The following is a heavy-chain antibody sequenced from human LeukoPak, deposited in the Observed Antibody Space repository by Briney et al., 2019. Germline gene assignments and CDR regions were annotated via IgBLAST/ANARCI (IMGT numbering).Heavy chain of an antibody. Sequence: SETLSLTCTVSGGSISSSSYYWGWIRQPPGKGLEWIGSIYYSGSTYYNPSLKSRVTISVDTSKNQFSLKLSSATAADTAVYYCARGNYDILTGYLDYWGQGTLVTVSS. V-gene: IGHV4-39*07. CDR1: GGSISSSSYY. CDR3: ARGNYDILTGYLDY. J-gene: IGHJ4*02. D-gene: IGHD3-9*01. CDR2: IYYSGST.